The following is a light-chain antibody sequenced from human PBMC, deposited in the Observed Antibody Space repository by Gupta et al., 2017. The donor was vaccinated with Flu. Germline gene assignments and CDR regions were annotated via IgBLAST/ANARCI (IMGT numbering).Light chain of an antibody. CDR1: QSVWNNY. J-gene: IGKJ2*01. V-gene: IGKV3-20*01. CDR2: GAS. Sequence: ELVLTQSPGTLSLSLGERATLSCRASQSVWNNYLAWYQQKPGQPPRLLISGASNRATGIPDRFSGSGSWTDFTLTISRLEPEDFAVYYCQQYGRSPAYIFGQGTNLEI. CDR3: QQYGRSPAYI.